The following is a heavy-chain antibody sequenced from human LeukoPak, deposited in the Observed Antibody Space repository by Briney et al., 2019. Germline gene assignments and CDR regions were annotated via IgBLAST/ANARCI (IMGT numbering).Heavy chain of an antibody. CDR2: ISGSGGST. Sequence: TGGSLRLSCAASGFTFSSYAMSWVRQAPGKGLEWVSAISGSGGSTYYADSVKGRFTISRDNSKNTLYLQMNSLRAEDTAVYYCARAYSSSWYPPMYNWFDPWGQGTLVTVSS. CDR1: GFTFSSYA. CDR3: ARAYSSSWYPPMYNWFDP. J-gene: IGHJ5*02. V-gene: IGHV3-23*01. D-gene: IGHD6-13*01.